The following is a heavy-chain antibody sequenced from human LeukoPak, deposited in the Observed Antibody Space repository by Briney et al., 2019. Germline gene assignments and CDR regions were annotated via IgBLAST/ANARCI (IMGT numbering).Heavy chain of an antibody. CDR3: VTGFTTMAVDYFDY. CDR1: GQTLSDLS. Sequence: ASVKVSCKVSGQTLSDLSIHWLRQPPGKGLEWLGGSDPEDGERIHAQMFQGRVTMTEDTSIDTAYMELSSLRSEDTAVYYCVTGFTTMAVDYFDYWGQGTLVTVSP. V-gene: IGHV1-24*01. D-gene: IGHD5-18*01. J-gene: IGHJ4*02. CDR2: SDPEDGER.